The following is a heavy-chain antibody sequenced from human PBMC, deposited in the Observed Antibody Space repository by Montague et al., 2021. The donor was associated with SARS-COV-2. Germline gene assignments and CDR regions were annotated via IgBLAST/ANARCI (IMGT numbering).Heavy chain of an antibody. CDR3: AKPLLEDYGMDV. D-gene: IGHD2-15*01. Sequence: FLRLSCAASGFTFSKYAMSWVRQAPGKGLDWVSVIYYGGTTYYADSVKGRFTISRNNSNNTLYLQMNSLRAEDTAVYYCAKPLLEDYGMDVWGRGTTVTVSS. V-gene: IGHV3-23*03. CDR1: GFTFSKYA. J-gene: IGHJ6*02. CDR2: IYYGGTT.